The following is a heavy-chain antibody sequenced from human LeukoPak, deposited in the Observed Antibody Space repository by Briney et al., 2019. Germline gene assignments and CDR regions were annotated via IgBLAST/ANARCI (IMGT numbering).Heavy chain of an antibody. Sequence: GGSLRLSCAASGFTFSSYGMHWVRQAPGKGLEWVAFIRYDGSNKYYADSVKGRFTISRDNSKNTLYLQMNGLRAEDTAVYYCAKRPVYYYYYMDVWGKGTTVTVSS. D-gene: IGHD6-6*01. CDR3: AKRPVYYYYYMDV. J-gene: IGHJ6*03. CDR2: IRYDGSNK. V-gene: IGHV3-30*02. CDR1: GFTFSSYG.